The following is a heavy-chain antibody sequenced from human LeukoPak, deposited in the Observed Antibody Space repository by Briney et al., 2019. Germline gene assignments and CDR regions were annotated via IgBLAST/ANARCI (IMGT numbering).Heavy chain of an antibody. J-gene: IGHJ4*02. CDR3: ARDQYDSVWGSYRPYFDY. CDR2: ISPYTGNT. V-gene: IGHV1-18*04. D-gene: IGHD3-16*02. CDR1: GYTFTSYG. Sequence: SVKISCEASGYTFTSYGISWVRQAPGQGLEWMGSISPYTGNTKYAERFQDRVIMTTDTSTRTAYMELRSLRSDDTAVFYCARDQYDSVWGSYRPYFDYWGQGTLVTVSS.